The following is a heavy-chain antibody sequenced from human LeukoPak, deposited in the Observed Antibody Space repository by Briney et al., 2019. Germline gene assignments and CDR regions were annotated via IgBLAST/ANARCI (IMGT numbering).Heavy chain of an antibody. CDR3: ARGSPNYRNYYDSSGYPFFDY. D-gene: IGHD3-22*01. Sequence: SETLSLTCTVSGGSISSYYWSWIRQPPGKGLEWIGYIYYSGSTNYNPSLKSRVTISVDTSKNQFSLKLSSVTAADTAVYYCARGSPNYRNYYDSSGYPFFDYWGQGTLVTVSS. CDR2: IYYSGST. J-gene: IGHJ4*02. V-gene: IGHV4-59*01. CDR1: GGSISSYY.